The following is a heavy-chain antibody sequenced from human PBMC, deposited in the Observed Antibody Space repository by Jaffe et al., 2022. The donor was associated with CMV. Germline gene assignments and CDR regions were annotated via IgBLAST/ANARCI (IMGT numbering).Heavy chain of an antibody. CDR3: ARFPLWFGKYYMDV. J-gene: IGHJ6*03. D-gene: IGHD3-10*01. CDR2: IYYSGST. Sequence: QVQLQESGPGLVKPSETLSLTCTVSGGSISSYYWSWIRQPPGKGLEWIGYIYYSGSTNYNPSLKSRVTISVDTSKNQFSLKLSSVTAADTAVYYCARFPLWFGKYYMDVWGKGTTVTVSS. V-gene: IGHV4-59*01. CDR1: GGSISSYY.